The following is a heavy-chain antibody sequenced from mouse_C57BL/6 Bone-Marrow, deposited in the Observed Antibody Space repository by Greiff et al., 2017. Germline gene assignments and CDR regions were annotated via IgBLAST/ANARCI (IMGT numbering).Heavy chain of an antibody. J-gene: IGHJ4*01. CDR1: GYTFTSYG. CDR2: IYSRSGNN. Sequence: QVQLQQSGAELARPGASVKLSCKASGYTFTSYGISWVKQRTGQGLEWIGEIYSRSGNNYYNEKFKGKATLAADKSSSTAYMELRSLTSEDSAVYFCAPVVNSMDYWGQGPSVTVSS. V-gene: IGHV1-81*01. CDR3: APVVNSMDY. D-gene: IGHD1-1*01.